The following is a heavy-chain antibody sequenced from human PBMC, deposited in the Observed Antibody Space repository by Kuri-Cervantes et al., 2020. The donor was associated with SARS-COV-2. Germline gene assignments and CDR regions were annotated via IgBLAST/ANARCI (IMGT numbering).Heavy chain of an antibody. CDR2: VHFTGST. CDR1: DGSIRSNY. Sequence: GSLRLSCTVSDGSIRSNYWNWIRQLPGKGLEWIGYVHFTGSTTYNPSLQGRVSISIDTSRNQFSLKLKSVTAADTAIYYCARSHRLLEWLLWGAFDMWGHGTAVTVSS. V-gene: IGHV4-59*01. D-gene: IGHD3-3*01. CDR3: ARSHRLLEWLLWGAFDM. J-gene: IGHJ3*02.